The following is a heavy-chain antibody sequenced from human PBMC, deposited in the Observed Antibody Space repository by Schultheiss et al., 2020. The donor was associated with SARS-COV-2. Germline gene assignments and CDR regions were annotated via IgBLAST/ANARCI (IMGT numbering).Heavy chain of an antibody. CDR2: ISGSGLKT. CDR1: GFTFSSYA. D-gene: IGHD1-1*01. CDR3: ARDRGYNWNDVFAFDI. J-gene: IGHJ3*02. Sequence: GGSLRLSCAASGFTFSSYAMHWVRQAPGKGLEWVSAISGSGLKTYYADSVQGRFTISRDNAKNSLYLQMNSLRAEDTAVYYCARDRGYNWNDVFAFDIWGQGTMVTVSS. V-gene: IGHV3-21*01.